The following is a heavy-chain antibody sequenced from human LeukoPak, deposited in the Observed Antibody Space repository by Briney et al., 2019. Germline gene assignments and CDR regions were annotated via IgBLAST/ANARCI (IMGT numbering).Heavy chain of an antibody. Sequence: GASVKVSCRASGYTFTSYDINWVRQATGQGLEWMGWMNPNSGNTGYAQKFQGRVTITRNTSISTAYMELSSLRSEDTAVYYCARGGDLYDFWSGYYNRWGQGTLVTVSS. V-gene: IGHV1-8*03. CDR1: GYTFTSYD. J-gene: IGHJ4*02. D-gene: IGHD3-3*01. CDR3: ARGGDLYDFWSGYYNR. CDR2: MNPNSGNT.